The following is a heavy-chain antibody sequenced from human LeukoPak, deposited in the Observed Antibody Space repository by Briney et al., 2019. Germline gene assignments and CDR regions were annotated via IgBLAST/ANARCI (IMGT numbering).Heavy chain of an antibody. Sequence: SETLSLTCTVSGGSISSGSYYWSWIRQPAGKGLEWIGRIYTSGSTNYNPSLKSRVTISVDTSKNQFSLKLSSVTAADTAVYYCAREGYCSSTSCYQFDYWGQGTLVTVSS. D-gene: IGHD2-2*01. CDR2: IYTSGST. V-gene: IGHV4-61*02. J-gene: IGHJ4*02. CDR1: GGSISSGSYY. CDR3: AREGYCSSTSCYQFDY.